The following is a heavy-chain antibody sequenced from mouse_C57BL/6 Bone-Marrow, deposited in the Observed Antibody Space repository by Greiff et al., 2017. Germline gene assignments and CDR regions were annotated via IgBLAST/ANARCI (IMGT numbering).Heavy chain of an antibody. CDR3: ARRRGYYVHY. J-gene: IGHJ2*01. CDR2: LHPNRGST. CDR1: GYTFTSYW. Sequence: QVQLQQPGAELVKPGASVKLSCKASGYTFTSYWMHWVKQRPGQGLEWIGMLHPNRGSTNYNEKFKSKATLNVDKSSSTAYMERSSLTSEDSAVYYCARRRGYYVHYWGQGTTLTVAS. D-gene: IGHD2-1*01. V-gene: IGHV1-64*01.